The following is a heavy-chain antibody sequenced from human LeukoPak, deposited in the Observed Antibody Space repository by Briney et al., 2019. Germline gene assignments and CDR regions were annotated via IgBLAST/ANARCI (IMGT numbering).Heavy chain of an antibody. D-gene: IGHD1-7*01. CDR2: IYYSGST. V-gene: IGHV4-59*01. CDR3: ARASGITGTNFDY. Sequence: SETLSFTCTVSGGSISSYYWSWIRQPPGKGLEWIGYIYYSGSTNYNPSLKSRVTISVDTSKNQFSLKLSSVTAADTAVYYCARASGITGTNFDYWGQGTLVTVSS. CDR1: GGSISSYY. J-gene: IGHJ4*02.